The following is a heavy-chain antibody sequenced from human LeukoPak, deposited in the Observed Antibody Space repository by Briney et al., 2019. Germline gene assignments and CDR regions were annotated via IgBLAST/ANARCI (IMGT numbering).Heavy chain of an antibody. V-gene: IGHV1-69*13. D-gene: IGHD2-2*01. CDR2: IIPIFGTA. CDR3: ARVPDNWFDP. Sequence: SVKVSCKASGGTFSSYAISWVRQAPGQGLEWMGGIIPIFGTANYTQKFQGRVTITADESTSTAYMELSSLRSEDTAVYYCARVPDNWFDPWGQGTLVTVSS. J-gene: IGHJ5*02. CDR1: GGTFSSYA.